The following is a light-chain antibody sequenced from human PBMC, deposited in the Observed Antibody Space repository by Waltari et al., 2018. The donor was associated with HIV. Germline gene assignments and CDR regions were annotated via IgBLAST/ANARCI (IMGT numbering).Light chain of an antibody. V-gene: IGLV3-19*01. Sequence: SSELTQDPAVSVALGQTVRITCHGDSLRSYYASWYQQKPGQAPILVIYGKNNRPSWIPDRFSGSTSGNIDSLTITGAQAEDEADYYCYSRDSSGNHLVFGGGTKLTVL. J-gene: IGLJ2*01. CDR1: SLRSYY. CDR2: GKN. CDR3: YSRDSSGNHLV.